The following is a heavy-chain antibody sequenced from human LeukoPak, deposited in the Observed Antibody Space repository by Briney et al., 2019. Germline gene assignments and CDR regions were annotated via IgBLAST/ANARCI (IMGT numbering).Heavy chain of an antibody. D-gene: IGHD4-17*01. V-gene: IGHV4-59*01. CDR3: ARAVGDYGVYYFDY. J-gene: IGHJ4*02. CDR1: GGSISSYY. CDR2: IYYSGST. Sequence: SETLSLTCTVSGGSISSYYWSWIRQPPGKGLEWIGYIYYSGSTNYNPSLKSRVTISVDTSKNQFSLKLSSVTAADTAVYYCARAVGDYGVYYFDYWGQGTLVTVSS.